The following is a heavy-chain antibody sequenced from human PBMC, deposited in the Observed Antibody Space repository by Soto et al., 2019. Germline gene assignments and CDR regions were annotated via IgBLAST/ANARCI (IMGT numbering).Heavy chain of an antibody. Sequence: SVKVSCKTSGGTFSSYAISWVRQAPGQGLEWMGGIIPIFGTANYAQKFQGRVTITADESTSTAYMELSSLRSEDTAVYYCARREVSRDSSSWYYYFDYWGQGTLVTVSS. CDR3: ARREVSRDSSSWYYYFDY. CDR1: GGTFSSYA. J-gene: IGHJ4*02. V-gene: IGHV1-69*13. CDR2: IIPIFGTA. D-gene: IGHD6-13*01.